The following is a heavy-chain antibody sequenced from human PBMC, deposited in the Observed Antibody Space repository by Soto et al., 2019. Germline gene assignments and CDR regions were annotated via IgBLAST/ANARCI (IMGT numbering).Heavy chain of an antibody. D-gene: IGHD2-2*01. J-gene: IGHJ4*02. CDR1: RGSMRPYY. CDR3: ARVPDY. V-gene: IGHV4-59*08. Sequence: SETLSLTCTVSRGSMRPYYWSWIRQPPGKGLEWIGYVYHSGRTTYSPSVKSRVTISIDTSKNQFALRLNSVTAADTAVYYCARVPDYWGQGILVTISS. CDR2: VYHSGRT.